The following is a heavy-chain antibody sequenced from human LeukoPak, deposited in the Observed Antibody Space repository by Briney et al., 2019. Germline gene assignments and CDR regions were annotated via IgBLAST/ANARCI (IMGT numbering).Heavy chain of an antibody. CDR2: ISAYNGDT. V-gene: IGHV1-18*01. D-gene: IGHD3-22*01. J-gene: IGHJ4*02. CDR3: ARVRGYDSSGSWDY. Sequence: ASVKVSCKASGYTFSIYGINWVRQASGQGLEWMGWISAYNGDTHYAQKFQGRVTMTMETSTSTAYMELRSLRSDDTAMYYCARVRGYDSSGSWDYWGPGTLVTVSS. CDR1: GYTFSIYG.